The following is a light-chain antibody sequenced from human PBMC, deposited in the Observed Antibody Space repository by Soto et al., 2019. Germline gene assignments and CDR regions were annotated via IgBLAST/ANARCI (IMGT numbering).Light chain of an antibody. CDR1: SSVVGGYDY. J-gene: IGLJ1*01. V-gene: IGLV2-14*01. CDR2: DVG. CDR3: TSYSSNSTQV. Sequence: QSVLTQPASVSGSPGQSITISCTGTSSVVGGYDYVSWYLRYPGKAPKLMIYDVGNRPSGVSNRFSGSKSGNTASLTISGLQAEDEADYYCTSYSSNSTQVFGTGTKVTVL.